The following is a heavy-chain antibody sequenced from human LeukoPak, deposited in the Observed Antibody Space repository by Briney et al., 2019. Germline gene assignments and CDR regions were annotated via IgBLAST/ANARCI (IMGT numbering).Heavy chain of an antibody. D-gene: IGHD3-9*01. CDR3: ALPVREYYDIYYYGMDV. CDR1: GYTFTGYY. V-gene: IGHV1-2*02. J-gene: IGHJ6*02. Sequence: ASVKVSCKASGYTFTGYYMHWVRQAPGQGLEWMGWINPNSGGTNYAQKFQGRVTMTRDTSISTAYMELSRLRSDDTAVYYCALPVREYYDIYYYGMDVWGQGTTVTVSS. CDR2: INPNSGGT.